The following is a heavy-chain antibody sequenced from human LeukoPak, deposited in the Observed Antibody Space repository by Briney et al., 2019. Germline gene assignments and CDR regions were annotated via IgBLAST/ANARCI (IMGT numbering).Heavy chain of an antibody. Sequence: GSLRLSCAASGFTFSSYWMSWVRQAPGKGLEWIGEIFHSGSTNYNAALKSRVTISLDESNNRFSLEVTSVTAADTGVYYCARKGSDTWLTFWFDSWGQGTLVTVPS. J-gene: IGHJ5*01. D-gene: IGHD1-26*01. CDR1: GFTFSSYW. V-gene: IGHV4-4*02. CDR2: IFHSGST. CDR3: ARKGSDTWLTFWFDS.